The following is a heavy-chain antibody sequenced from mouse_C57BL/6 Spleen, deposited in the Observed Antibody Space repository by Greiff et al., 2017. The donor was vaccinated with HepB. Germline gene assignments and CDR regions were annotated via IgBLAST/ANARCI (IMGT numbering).Heavy chain of an antibody. D-gene: IGHD1-1*01. Sequence: VQLQQSGAELARPGASVKLSCKASGYTFTSYGISWVKPRPGQGLEWIGEIYPRSGNTYYNEKFKGKATLTVYKSSSTAYMELRSLTSADSAVYFCARGDGSSYGGAMDYWGQGTSVTVSS. CDR1: GYTFTSYG. CDR2: IYPRSGNT. J-gene: IGHJ4*01. CDR3: ARGDGSSYGGAMDY. V-gene: IGHV1-81*01.